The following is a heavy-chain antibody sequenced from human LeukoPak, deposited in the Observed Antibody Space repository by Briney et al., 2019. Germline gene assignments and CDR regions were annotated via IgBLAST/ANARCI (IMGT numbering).Heavy chain of an antibody. CDR2: INPSGGST. CDR3: ARGEIPKAFHASPPSDY. D-gene: IGHD1-26*01. CDR1: GYTITSYY. J-gene: IGHJ4*02. Sequence: ASVKVSCKASGYTITSYYMHWVRQAPGQGLEWMGIINPSGGSTSYAQKFQGRVTMTRDMSTSTVYMELSSLRSEDTAVYYCARGEIPKAFHASPPSDYWGQGTLVTVSS. V-gene: IGHV1-46*01.